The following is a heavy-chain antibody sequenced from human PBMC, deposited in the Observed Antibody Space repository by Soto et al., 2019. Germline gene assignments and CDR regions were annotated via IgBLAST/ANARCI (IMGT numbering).Heavy chain of an antibody. D-gene: IGHD6-19*01. Sequence: SGPTLVNPTETLTLTCTVSGFSLSNARMGVSWIRQPPGKALEWLAHIFSNDEKSYSTSLKSRLTISKDTSKSQVVLTMTNMDPVDTATYYCARSLGGVDDTVAGDFDYWGQGTLVTVSS. J-gene: IGHJ4*02. CDR1: GFSLSNARMG. V-gene: IGHV2-26*01. CDR3: ARSLGGVDDTVAGDFDY. CDR2: IFSNDEK.